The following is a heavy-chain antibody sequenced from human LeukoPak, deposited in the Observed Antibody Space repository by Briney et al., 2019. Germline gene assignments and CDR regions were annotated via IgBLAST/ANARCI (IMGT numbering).Heavy chain of an antibody. Sequence: GGSLRLSCAASGFTFDDYAMHWVRQAPGKGLEWVSGISWNSGSIGYADSVKGRFTISRDNAKNSLYLQMNSLRAEDTALYYCAKGGRATVVASELDYWGQGTLVTVSS. CDR2: ISWNSGSI. CDR3: AKGGRATVVASELDY. CDR1: GFTFDDYA. D-gene: IGHD4-23*01. J-gene: IGHJ4*02. V-gene: IGHV3-9*01.